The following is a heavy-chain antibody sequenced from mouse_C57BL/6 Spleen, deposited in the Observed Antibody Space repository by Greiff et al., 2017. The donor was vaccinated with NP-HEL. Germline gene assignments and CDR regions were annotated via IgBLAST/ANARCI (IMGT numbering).Heavy chain of an antibody. Sequence: EVHLVESGGGLVKPGGSLKLSCAASGFTFSDYGMHWVRQAPEKGLEWVAYISSGSSTIYYADPVKGRFTISRDNAKNTLFLQMTSLRSEDTAMYYCARDDYDGAMDYWGQGTSVTVSS. CDR2: ISSGSSTI. V-gene: IGHV5-17*01. J-gene: IGHJ4*01. CDR3: ARDDYDGAMDY. CDR1: GFTFSDYG. D-gene: IGHD2-4*01.